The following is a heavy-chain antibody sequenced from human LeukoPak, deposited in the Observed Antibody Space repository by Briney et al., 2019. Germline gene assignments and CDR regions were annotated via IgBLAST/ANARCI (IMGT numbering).Heavy chain of an antibody. Sequence: GGSLRLSCAASGFTFSSYGMHWVRQAPGKGLEWVAVIWYDGSNKYYADSVKGRFTISRDNAKNSLYLQMNSLRAEDTAVYYCARGSSGVWGYNWFDPWGQGTLVTVSS. CDR2: IWYDGSNK. D-gene: IGHD3-22*01. CDR3: ARGSSGVWGYNWFDP. J-gene: IGHJ5*02. V-gene: IGHV3-33*01. CDR1: GFTFSSYG.